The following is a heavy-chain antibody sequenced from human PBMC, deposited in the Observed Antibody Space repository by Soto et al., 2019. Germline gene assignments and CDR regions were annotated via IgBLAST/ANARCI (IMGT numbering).Heavy chain of an antibody. J-gene: IGHJ4*02. CDR1: GYTFTSYG. CDR2: ISAYNGNT. CDR3: ARDYDYIWGSYRPRPDFDY. D-gene: IGHD3-16*02. Sequence: QVQLVQSGAEVKKPGASVKVSCKASGYTFTSYGISWVRQAPGQGLEWMGWISAYNGNTNYAQKLQGRVTMTTDTSTSTAYMELRSLRSDDTAVYYCARDYDYIWGSYRPRPDFDYWGQGTLVTVSS. V-gene: IGHV1-18*01.